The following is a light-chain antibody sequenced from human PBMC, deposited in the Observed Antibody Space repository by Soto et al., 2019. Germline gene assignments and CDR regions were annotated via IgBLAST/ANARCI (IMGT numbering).Light chain of an antibody. CDR2: DAS. Sequence: EIVLTQSPVTLSLSPGERATLSCRASQSIGSYLAWYQQRPGQPPRLLIYDASNRATGIPARFSGSGSGTDFTLTISSLEPEDFAVYYCQQRNSWQAFGQGTRLEIK. V-gene: IGKV3-11*01. CDR3: QQRNSWQA. CDR1: QSIGSY. J-gene: IGKJ5*01.